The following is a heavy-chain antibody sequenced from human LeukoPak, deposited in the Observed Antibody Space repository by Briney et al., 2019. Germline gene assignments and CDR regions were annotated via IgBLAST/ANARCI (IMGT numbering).Heavy chain of an antibody. CDR1: GGSFSGYY. J-gene: IGHJ6*03. D-gene: IGHD3-3*01. CDR2: INHSGST. CDR3: ARRVYDFWSGYYSHYYYYMDV. V-gene: IGHV4-34*01. Sequence: SETLSLTCAVYGGSFSGYYWSWIRQPPGKGLEWIGEINHSGSTNYNPSLKSRVTMSVDTSKNQFSLKLSSVTAADTAVYYCARRVYDFWSGYYSHYYYYMDVWGKGTTVTVSS.